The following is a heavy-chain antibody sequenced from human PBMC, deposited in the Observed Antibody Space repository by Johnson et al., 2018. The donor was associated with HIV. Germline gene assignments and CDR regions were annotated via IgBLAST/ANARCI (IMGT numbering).Heavy chain of an antibody. J-gene: IGHJ3*02. CDR3: AKGGVPYCGGDCYDAFDI. V-gene: IGHV3-11*04. Sequence: QVQLVESGGGLVKPGGSLRLSCAASGFSFSDYYMSWIRQAPGKGLEWLSHISSSGSIIYYADSVKGRFTISRDNAKNSLFLQMNSLRAEDTAVYYCAKGGVPYCGGDCYDAFDIWGQGTLVTVSS. D-gene: IGHD2-21*01. CDR1: GFSFSDYY. CDR2: ISSSGSII.